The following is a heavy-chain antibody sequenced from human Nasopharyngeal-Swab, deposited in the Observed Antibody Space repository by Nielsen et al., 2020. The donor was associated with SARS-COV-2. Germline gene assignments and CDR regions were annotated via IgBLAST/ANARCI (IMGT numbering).Heavy chain of an antibody. Sequence: GGSLRLSCVASGYSFRTYGMSWVRQAPGKGLEWVAAIVGSGDISGSGGNTYYADSVKGRFTISRDNTKNTLSLQMNSLRAEDTAVYYCAKDLRGPYFFWGQRTLVTVSS. D-gene: IGHD2/OR15-2a*01. J-gene: IGHJ4*02. CDR2: IVGSGDISGSGGNT. V-gene: IGHV3-23*01. CDR3: AKDLRGPYFF. CDR1: GYSFRTYG.